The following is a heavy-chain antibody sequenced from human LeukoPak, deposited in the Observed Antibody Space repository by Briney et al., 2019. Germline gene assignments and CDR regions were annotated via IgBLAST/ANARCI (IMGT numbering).Heavy chain of an antibody. CDR2: IIPIFGTA. CDR1: GGTFSSYA. Sequence: GASGKVSFKASGGTFSSYAISWVRQAPGQGLEWMGGIIPIFGTANYAQKFQGRVTITTDESTSTAYMELSSLRSEDTAVYYCARVGYCSGGSCRPAYYYMDVWGKGTTVTVSS. CDR3: ARVGYCSGGSCRPAYYYMDV. V-gene: IGHV1-69*05. D-gene: IGHD2-15*01. J-gene: IGHJ6*03.